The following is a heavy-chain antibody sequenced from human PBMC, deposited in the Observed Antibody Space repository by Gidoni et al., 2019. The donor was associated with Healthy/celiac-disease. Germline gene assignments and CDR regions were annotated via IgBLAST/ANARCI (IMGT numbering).Heavy chain of an antibody. Sequence: QVQLVQSGAEVKKPGASAKVSCKASGYTFTSYAMHWVRQAPGQRLEWMGWINAGNGNTKYSQKFQGRVTITRDTSASTAYMELSSLRSEDTAVYYCVWYDFWSGYYGDYFDYWGQGTLVTVSS. CDR3: VWYDFWSGYYGDYFDY. CDR1: GYTFTSYA. J-gene: IGHJ4*02. V-gene: IGHV1-3*01. CDR2: INAGNGNT. D-gene: IGHD3-3*01.